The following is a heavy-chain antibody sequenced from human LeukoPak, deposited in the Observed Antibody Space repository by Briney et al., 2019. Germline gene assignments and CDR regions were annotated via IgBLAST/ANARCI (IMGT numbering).Heavy chain of an antibody. Sequence: GGSLRLSCAASGFTFSNYALSWVRQAPGEGLGWVAVIYYDGNQKYYGDSVKGRFTVSRDVSENMLYLQMSSLRADDTAVYYCARGGVATAWGAFDVWGQGTMVTVSS. CDR2: IYYDGNQK. J-gene: IGHJ3*01. D-gene: IGHD4-23*01. V-gene: IGHV3-33*08. CDR3: ARGGVATAWGAFDV. CDR1: GFTFSNYA.